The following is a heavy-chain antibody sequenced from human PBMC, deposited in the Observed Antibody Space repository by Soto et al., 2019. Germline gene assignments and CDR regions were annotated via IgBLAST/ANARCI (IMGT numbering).Heavy chain of an antibody. CDR1: GGSISSYY. D-gene: IGHD6-6*01. J-gene: IGHJ6*02. Sequence: TSETLSLTCTVSGGSISSYYWSWIRQPPGKGLEWIGYIYYSGSTNYNPSLKSRVTISVDTSKNQFSLKLSSVTAADTAVYYCARFWLNSSSYYYYYGMDVWGQGTTVTVSS. CDR2: IYYSGST. V-gene: IGHV4-59*01. CDR3: ARFWLNSSSYYYYYGMDV.